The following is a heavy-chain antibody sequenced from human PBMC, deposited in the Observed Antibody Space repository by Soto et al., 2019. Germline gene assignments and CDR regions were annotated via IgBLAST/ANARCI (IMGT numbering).Heavy chain of an antibody. CDR1: GFTVSGSD. Sequence: EVQLVETGGGLIQPGGSLRLSCAGSGFTVSGSDMTWVRQAPGKGLEWISIIYTGDSTYYADSVKGRFTISRDISKNTLSLQMNSLRVEYTAVYYCATVGGYGNTWGSFRFEYWGQGTLVTVSS. V-gene: IGHV3-53*02. D-gene: IGHD3-16*02. CDR2: IYTGDST. CDR3: ATVGGYGNTWGSFRFEY. J-gene: IGHJ4*02.